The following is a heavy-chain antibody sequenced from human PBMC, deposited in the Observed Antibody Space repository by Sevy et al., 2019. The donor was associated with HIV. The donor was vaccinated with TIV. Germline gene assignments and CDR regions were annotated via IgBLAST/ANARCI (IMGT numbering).Heavy chain of an antibody. CDR3: ARDYCSGGTCYLTFFDS. J-gene: IGHJ4*02. V-gene: IGHV1-2*02. Sequence: ASVKVSYKASGYTFTGYYVHWVRQAPGQGLEWMGWINPNGGGTNYAQKFQGRVTMTRVTSISTAYMELSRLGSDDTAVYYCARDYCSGGTCYLTFFDSWVQGTLVTVSS. CDR2: INPNGGGT. D-gene: IGHD2-15*01. CDR1: GYTFTGYY.